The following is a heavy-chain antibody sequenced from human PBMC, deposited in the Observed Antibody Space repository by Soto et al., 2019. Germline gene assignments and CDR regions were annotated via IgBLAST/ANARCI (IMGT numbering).Heavy chain of an antibody. J-gene: IGHJ4*02. D-gene: IGHD6-13*01. V-gene: IGHV3-48*03. CDR1: GFTFSSYE. CDR2: ISSSGSTI. CDR3: ARGGYSSSWYSY. Sequence: GGSLRLSCAASGFTFSSYEMNWVRQAPGKGLEWVSYISSSGSTIYYADSVKGRFTISRDNAKNSLYLQMNSLRAEDTAVYYCARGGYSSSWYSYWGQGTLVTVS.